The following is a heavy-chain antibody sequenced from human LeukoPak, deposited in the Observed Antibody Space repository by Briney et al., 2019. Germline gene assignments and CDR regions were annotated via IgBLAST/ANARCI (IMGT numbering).Heavy chain of an antibody. V-gene: IGHV3-11*04. Sequence: GGSLRLSCAASGFTFSDSYMTWIRQAPGKGLEWVSYISSSGSTIYYADSVKGRFTISRDNAKNSLYLQMNSLRAEDTAVYYCARDGSYGYDYFHYWGQGTLVTVSS. CDR2: ISSSGSTI. CDR1: GFTFSDSY. CDR3: ARDGSYGYDYFHY. J-gene: IGHJ4*02. D-gene: IGHD5-18*01.